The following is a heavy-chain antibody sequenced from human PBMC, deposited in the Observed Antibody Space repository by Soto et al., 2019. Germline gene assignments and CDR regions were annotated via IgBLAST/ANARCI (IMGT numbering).Heavy chain of an antibody. CDR1: GFTFSSYA. CDR3: AKPYSSGWTRPDY. J-gene: IGHJ4*02. Sequence: GGSLRLSCAASGFTFSSYAMSWVRQAPGKGLEWVSGIAASGGSTYYADSVKGRFTISRDNSKNTLYLQMNSLRAEDTAVYYCAKPYSSGWTRPDYWGQGTLVTVSS. D-gene: IGHD6-19*01. V-gene: IGHV3-23*01. CDR2: IAASGGST.